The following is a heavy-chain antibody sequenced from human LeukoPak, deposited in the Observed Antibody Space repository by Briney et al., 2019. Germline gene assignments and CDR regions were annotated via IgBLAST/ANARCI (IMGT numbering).Heavy chain of an antibody. CDR3: ARRSGIAVAGAFDY. CDR1: GFTFSSYG. J-gene: IGHJ4*02. D-gene: IGHD6-19*01. V-gene: IGHV3-23*01. CDR2: ISGSGDST. Sequence: GGSLRLSCAASGFTFSSYGMHWVRQAPGKGLEWVSGISGSGDSTYYADSVKGRFTISRDNSKNTLYLQMNSLRAEDTAVYYCARRSGIAVAGAFDYWGQGTLVTVSS.